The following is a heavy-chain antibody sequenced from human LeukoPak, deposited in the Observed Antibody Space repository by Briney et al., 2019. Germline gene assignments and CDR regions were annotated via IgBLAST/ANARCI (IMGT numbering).Heavy chain of an antibody. Sequence: PGGSLRLSCAASGFTFSSYAMSWVRQAPGKGLEWVSAISGSGGSTYYADSVKGRFTISRDNSKNTLYLQMNSLRAEDTAVYYCASSFPYYYDSSGYTYYFDYWGQGTLVTVSS. D-gene: IGHD3-22*01. CDR2: ISGSGGST. CDR3: ASSFPYYYDSSGYTYYFDY. CDR1: GFTFSSYA. J-gene: IGHJ4*02. V-gene: IGHV3-23*01.